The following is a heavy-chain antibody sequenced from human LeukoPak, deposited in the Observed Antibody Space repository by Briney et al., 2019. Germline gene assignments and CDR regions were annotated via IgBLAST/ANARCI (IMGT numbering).Heavy chain of an antibody. CDR2: IIPIFGTA. CDR3: ARDRLGYYDSSVTSGAFDI. Sequence: PVKVSCKASEGTFSSYAISWVRQAPGQGLEWMGGIIPIFGTANYAQKFKGRVTITTDESTSTAYMELSSLRSEDTAAYYCARDRLGYYDSSVTSGAFDIWGQGTMVTVSS. J-gene: IGHJ3*02. CDR1: EGTFSSYA. D-gene: IGHD3-22*01. V-gene: IGHV1-69*05.